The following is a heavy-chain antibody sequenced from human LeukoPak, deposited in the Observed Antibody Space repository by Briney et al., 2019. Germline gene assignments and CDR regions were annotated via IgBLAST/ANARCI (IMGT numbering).Heavy chain of an antibody. Sequence: GGSLRLSCAASGFTFSNYAMSWVRQAPGKGLEWVANVQHIGGETYYVDSVKGRFTISRDNAKNSVYLQMNSLGADDPAVYYCATYSILNAREFRYWGQGTLVTVTS. CDR2: VQHIGGET. D-gene: IGHD4-11*01. CDR1: GFTFSNYA. J-gene: IGHJ1*01. CDR3: ATYSILNAREFRY. V-gene: IGHV3-7*01.